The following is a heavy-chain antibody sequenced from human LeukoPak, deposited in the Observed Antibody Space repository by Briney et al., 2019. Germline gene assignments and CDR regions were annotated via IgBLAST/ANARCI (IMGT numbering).Heavy chain of an antibody. CDR3: AKVPSTGWYLDY. Sequence: SGGSLRLSCVASGFTVSVNYMIWVRQAPGKGLEWVSVIYTDGSTYYADSVKGRFSISRDDSKNTLYLQMNSLRAEDTAVYYCAKVPSTGWYLDYWGQGTLVTVSS. CDR2: IYTDGST. CDR1: GFTVSVNY. J-gene: IGHJ4*02. D-gene: IGHD6-19*01. V-gene: IGHV3-53*01.